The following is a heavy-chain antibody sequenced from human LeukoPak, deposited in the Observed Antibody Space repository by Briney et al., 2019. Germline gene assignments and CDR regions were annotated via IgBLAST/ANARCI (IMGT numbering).Heavy chain of an antibody. CDR1: GFTFSSYA. V-gene: IGHV3-30*04. Sequence: GGSLRLSCAASGFTFSSYAMHWVRQAPGKGLEWVAVISYDGSNKYYADSVKGRFTISRDNSKNTLYLQMNSLRAEDTAVYYCAKRGEWYYYDSSGFFDYWGQGTLVTVSS. D-gene: IGHD3-22*01. J-gene: IGHJ4*02. CDR2: ISYDGSNK. CDR3: AKRGEWYYYDSSGFFDY.